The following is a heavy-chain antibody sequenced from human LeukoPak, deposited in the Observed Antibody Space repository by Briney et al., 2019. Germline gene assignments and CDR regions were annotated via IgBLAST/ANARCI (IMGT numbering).Heavy chain of an antibody. V-gene: IGHV3-30*02. D-gene: IGHD3-3*01. CDR2: IRYDGSNK. CDR3: AKDFDTAVGALHY. CDR1: GFTFSSYG. Sequence: PGGSLRLSCAASGFTFSSYGMHWVRQAPGKGLEWVAFIRYDGSNKYYADSVKGRFTISRDNSENTLYLQMNSLRAEDTAVYYCAKDFDTAVGALHYWGQGTLVTVSS. J-gene: IGHJ4*02.